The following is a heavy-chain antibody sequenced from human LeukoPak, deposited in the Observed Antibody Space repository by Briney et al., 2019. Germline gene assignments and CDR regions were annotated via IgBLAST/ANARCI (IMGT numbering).Heavy chain of an antibody. CDR3: TSTPLMTTVTQRDY. J-gene: IGHJ4*02. V-gene: IGHV3-49*03. CDR1: GFTFGDYA. Sequence: GGSLRLSCTASGFTFGDYAMSWFRQAPGKGLEWVGFIRSKAYGGTTEYAASVKGRFTISRDDSKSIAYLQMNSLKTEDTAVYYCTSTPLMTTVTQRDYWGQGTLVTVSS. CDR2: IRSKAYGGTT. D-gene: IGHD4-17*01.